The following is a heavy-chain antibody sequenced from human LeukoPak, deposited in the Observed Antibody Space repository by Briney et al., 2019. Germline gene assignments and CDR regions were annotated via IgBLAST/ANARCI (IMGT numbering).Heavy chain of an antibody. V-gene: IGHV1-18*01. CDR3: ARLTMIRGPMDV. CDR1: GYTFGSYG. D-gene: IGHD3-10*01. J-gene: IGHJ6*03. Sequence: ASVKVSCKTSGYTFGSYGITWVRQAPGQGPEWMGWISTYNGNTNYAQKVQGRVTMTTDTSTSTAYMELRSLRSDDTAVYYCARLTMIRGPMDVWGKGTTVTISS. CDR2: ISTYNGNT.